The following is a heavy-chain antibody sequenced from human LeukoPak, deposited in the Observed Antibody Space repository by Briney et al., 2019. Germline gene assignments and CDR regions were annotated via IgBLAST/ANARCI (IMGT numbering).Heavy chain of an antibody. CDR1: GFTFSSYG. Sequence: PGGSLRLSCAASGFTFSSYGMHWVRQAPGKGLEWVAVIWYDGSNKYYADSVKGRFTISRDNSKNTLYLQMDSLRAEDTAVYYCARALLGRYCSSTSCNRGGYYFDYWGQGTLVTVSS. CDR3: ARALLGRYCSSTSCNRGGYYFDY. J-gene: IGHJ4*02. D-gene: IGHD2-2*01. CDR2: IWYDGSNK. V-gene: IGHV3-33*01.